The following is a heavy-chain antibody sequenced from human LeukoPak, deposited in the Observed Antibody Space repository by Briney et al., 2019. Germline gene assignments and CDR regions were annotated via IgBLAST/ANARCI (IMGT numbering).Heavy chain of an antibody. CDR1: GGSISSSSYY. V-gene: IGHV4-39*01. Sequence: SETLSLTCTVSGGSISSSSYYWGWIRQPPGKGLEWIGSIYYSGSTYYNPSLKSRVTISVDTSKNQFSLKLSSVTAADTAVYYCANYYYDSSGYPSNWFDPWGQGTLVTVSS. D-gene: IGHD3-22*01. CDR3: ANYYYDSSGYPSNWFDP. J-gene: IGHJ5*02. CDR2: IYYSGST.